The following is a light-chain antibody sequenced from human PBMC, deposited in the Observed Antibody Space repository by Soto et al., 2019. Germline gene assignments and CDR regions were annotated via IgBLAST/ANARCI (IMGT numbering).Light chain of an antibody. CDR2: GAS. V-gene: IGKV3D-15*01. Sequence: EIVMTQSPATLSVSPGERATLSCRASQSVNRNLAWYQQKPGQAPRLLMYGASTRATGIPARFSGSGSGTEFTLTISSLQPEDFAVYYCQEYEKWLTWTLGQGTKVDIK. CDR1: QSVNRN. CDR3: QEYEKWLTWT. J-gene: IGKJ1*01.